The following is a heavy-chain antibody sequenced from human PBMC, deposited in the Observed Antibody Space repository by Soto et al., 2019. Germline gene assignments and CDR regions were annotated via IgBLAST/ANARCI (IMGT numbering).Heavy chain of an antibody. CDR3: ARDILCGDYKCFDS. J-gene: IGHJ5*01. CDR1: TVASNVHD. Sequence: SLRLYCTYSTVASNVHDIQWVRQAPGKGLEWVAFISNDGRTQYYADSVKGRFTISRDYSKNTVDLQMNSLRNEETAVYYCARDILCGDYKCFDSWGPGTLVTVSS. V-gene: IGHV3-30*03. D-gene: IGHD3-9*01. CDR2: ISNDGRTQ.